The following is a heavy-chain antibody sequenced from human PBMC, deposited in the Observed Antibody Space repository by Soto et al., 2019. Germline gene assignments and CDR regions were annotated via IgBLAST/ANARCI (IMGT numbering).Heavy chain of an antibody. D-gene: IGHD2-15*01. J-gene: IGHJ4*02. V-gene: IGHV3-64D*06. CDR1: GFIFSEST. CDR3: VKQAHGLDGVAFDY. CDR2: VSTSGRST. Sequence: LRLSCSASGFIFSESTIYWVRQVPGKGLEAISAVSTSGRSTYYADSVKDRFTISRDNSKNTLFLQMGSLRPEDTAIYYCVKQAHGLDGVAFDYWGQGTQVTVSS.